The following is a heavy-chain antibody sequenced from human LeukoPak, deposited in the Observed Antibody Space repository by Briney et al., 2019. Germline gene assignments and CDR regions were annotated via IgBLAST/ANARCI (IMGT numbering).Heavy chain of an antibody. D-gene: IGHD1-26*01. J-gene: IGHJ4*02. CDR2: IESDGGRT. Sequence: GGSLRLSCAASGFTFSSTWMHWVRQVPGKELVWVARIESDGGRTTYAESVKGRFTISRDNAKNTLYLEMNSLRVEDTAVYYCAKVLTLSGSYYTPLSYDYWGQGTLVTVSS. V-gene: IGHV3-74*03. CDR1: GFTFSSTW. CDR3: AKVLTLSGSYYTPLSYDY.